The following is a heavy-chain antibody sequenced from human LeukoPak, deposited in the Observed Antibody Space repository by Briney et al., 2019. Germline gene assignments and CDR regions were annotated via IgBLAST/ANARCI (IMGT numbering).Heavy chain of an antibody. D-gene: IGHD5-18*01. CDR2: INSDGSST. J-gene: IGHJ4*02. V-gene: IGHV3-74*01. CDR1: GFTFSIYW. Sequence: GALRLSCAASGFTFSIYWMHWVRQPPGKGLVWVSRINSDGSSTSYADSVKGRFTISRDNAKNTLYLQMNSLRVEDTALYYCARDAPGNTALDYWGQGSLVTVSS. CDR3: ARDAPGNTALDY.